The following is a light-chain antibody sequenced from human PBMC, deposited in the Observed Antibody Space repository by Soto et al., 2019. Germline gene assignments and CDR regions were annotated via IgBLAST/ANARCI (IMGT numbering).Light chain of an antibody. V-gene: IGLV2-14*01. J-gene: IGLJ2*01. Sequence: QSALTQPASVSGSPGQSITISCTGTSSDVGGYNYVSWYQQHPGKAPKLMIYEVTTRPSGVSHRFSGSKSGNTASLTISGLQAEDEADYYCNSYTSSSTLVVFGGGTKLTVL. CDR3: NSYTSSSTLVV. CDR2: EVT. CDR1: SSDVGGYNY.